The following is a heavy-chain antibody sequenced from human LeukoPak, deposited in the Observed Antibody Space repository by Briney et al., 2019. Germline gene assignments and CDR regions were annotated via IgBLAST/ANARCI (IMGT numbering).Heavy chain of an antibody. D-gene: IGHD3-10*01. Sequence: SETLSLTCTVSGYSISSGYYWGWIRQPPGKGLEWIGSIYHSGSTYYNPSLKSRVTISVDTSKSQFSLKLSSVTAADTAVYYCARVYGSGSYFDYWGQGTLVTVSS. J-gene: IGHJ4*02. V-gene: IGHV4-38-2*02. CDR2: IYHSGST. CDR1: GYSISSGYY. CDR3: ARVYGSGSYFDY.